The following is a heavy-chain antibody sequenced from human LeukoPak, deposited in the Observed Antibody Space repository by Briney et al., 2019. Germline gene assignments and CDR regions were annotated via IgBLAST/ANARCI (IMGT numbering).Heavy chain of an antibody. CDR2: IKQDGSEK. Sequence: GGSLRLSCAASGFTFSNYWMTWVRQAPGKGLEWVANIKQDGSEKNYVDSVTGRFTISRDNAKNSLYLQMNSLRAEDTAVYYCAKDGGPYGSGSYYDYWGQGTLVTVSS. CDR1: GFTFSNYW. D-gene: IGHD3-10*01. J-gene: IGHJ4*02. CDR3: AKDGGPYGSGSYYDY. V-gene: IGHV3-7*01.